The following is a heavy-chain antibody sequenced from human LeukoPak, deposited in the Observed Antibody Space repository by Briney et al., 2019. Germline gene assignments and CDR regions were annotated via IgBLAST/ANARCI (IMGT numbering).Heavy chain of an antibody. Sequence: GGSLRLSCAASGFTFSAYSMQWVRQAPGKGLEYVSYISGSGDGTHYADSVKDRFTISRDNSKTMLYLQMGSLRPEDMAIYYCARQKGSGANWYDHWGQGALVTVSS. CDR3: ARQKGSGANWYDH. J-gene: IGHJ5*02. D-gene: IGHD3-10*01. CDR2: ISGSGDGT. CDR1: GFTFSAYS. V-gene: IGHV3-64*02.